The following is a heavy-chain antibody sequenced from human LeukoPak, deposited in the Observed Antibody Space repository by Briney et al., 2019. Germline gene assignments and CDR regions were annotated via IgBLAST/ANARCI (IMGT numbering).Heavy chain of an antibody. CDR1: GGSISSYY. V-gene: IGHV4-59*08. J-gene: IGHJ4*02. CDR2: ICYSGST. Sequence: KPSEALSLTCTVSGGSISSYYWSWIRQPPGKGLEWIGDICYSGSTNYNPSLKSRVTISVDTSKNQFSLRLSSVTAADTAVYYSARLASGSYGPLTPFDYWGQGTLVTVSS. D-gene: IGHD1-26*01. CDR3: ARLASGSYGPLTPFDY.